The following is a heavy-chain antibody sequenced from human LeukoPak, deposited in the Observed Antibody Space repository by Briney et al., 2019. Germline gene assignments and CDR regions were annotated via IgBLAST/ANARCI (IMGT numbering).Heavy chain of an antibody. Sequence: ASVKVSCKASGYTFTSYGISWVRQAPGQGLEWMGWISAYNGNTNYAQKLQGRVTMTTDTSTSTAYMELRSLRSDDTAVYYCARGPRGEWELQDFDYWGQGTLVAVSS. CDR3: ARGPRGEWELQDFDY. D-gene: IGHD1-26*01. V-gene: IGHV1-18*01. CDR2: ISAYNGNT. CDR1: GYTFTSYG. J-gene: IGHJ4*02.